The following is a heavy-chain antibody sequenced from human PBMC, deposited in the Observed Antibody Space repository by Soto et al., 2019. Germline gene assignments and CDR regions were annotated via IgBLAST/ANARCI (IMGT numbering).Heavy chain of an antibody. Sequence: WGSLRLSCAASGFTFSSYAMSWVRQAPGKGLEWVSAISGSGGSTYYADSVKGRFTISRDNSKNTLYLQMNSLRAEDTAVYYCAKVLGPPGYYYFDYWGQGTLVTVSS. V-gene: IGHV3-23*01. D-gene: IGHD1-26*01. CDR1: GFTFSSYA. CDR3: AKVLGPPGYYYFDY. CDR2: ISGSGGST. J-gene: IGHJ4*02.